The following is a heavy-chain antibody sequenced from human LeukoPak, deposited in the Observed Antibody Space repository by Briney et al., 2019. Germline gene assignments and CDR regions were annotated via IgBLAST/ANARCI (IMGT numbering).Heavy chain of an antibody. CDR3: ARVGTNWGSDY. D-gene: IGHD7-27*01. Sequence: SETLSLTCTVSGGSISSYYWSWIRQPPGKGLEWIGYIYYSGSTNYNPSLKSRVTISVDTSKNQFSLKLSSVAAADTAVYYCARVGTNWGSDYWGQGTLVTVSS. J-gene: IGHJ4*02. CDR2: IYYSGST. V-gene: IGHV4-59*01. CDR1: GGSISSYY.